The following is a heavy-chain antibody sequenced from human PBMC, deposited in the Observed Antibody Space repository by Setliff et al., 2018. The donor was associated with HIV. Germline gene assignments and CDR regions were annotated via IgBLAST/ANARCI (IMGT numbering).Heavy chain of an antibody. CDR2: IIPISGTA. D-gene: IGHD2-2*01. CDR3: ARDFGGYCSSMSCPGLFDP. CDR1: GYTFTSYF. V-gene: IGHV1-69*13. Sequence: VKVSCKAFGYTFTSYFLHWVRQAPGQGLEWLGGIIPISGTANHAQKFQGRVTITTDESTSTAYMELSGLRSEDTAVYYCARDFGGYCSSMSCPGLFDPWSQGTLVTVSS. J-gene: IGHJ5*02.